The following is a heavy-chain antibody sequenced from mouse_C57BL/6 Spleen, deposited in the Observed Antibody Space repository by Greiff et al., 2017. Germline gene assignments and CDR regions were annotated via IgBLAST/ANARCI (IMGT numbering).Heavy chain of an antibody. J-gene: IGHJ4*01. CDR3: ARSDGPYYFAMDY. CDR1: GFSLTSYG. V-gene: IGHV2-2*01. Sequence: QVQLKESGPGLVQPSQSLSITCTVSGFSLTSYGVHWVRQSPGKGLEWLGVIWSGGSTDYNAAFISRLSISKDNTKSQVFFKMNSLQADDIAIYYCARSDGPYYFAMDYWCQGTLVTVSA. D-gene: IGHD1-1*01. CDR2: IWSGGST.